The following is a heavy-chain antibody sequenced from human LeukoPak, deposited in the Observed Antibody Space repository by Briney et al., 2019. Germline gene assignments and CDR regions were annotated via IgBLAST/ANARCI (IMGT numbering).Heavy chain of an antibody. CDR2: INLNSGGT. CDR3: ARCAGGNEPIASCDY. V-gene: IGHV1-2*02. D-gene: IGHD2-2*01. Sequence: ASVKVSCKTSGYTFTCYYMHWMRQAPGQGLEWMGWINLNSGGTNYAQKFQGRVIMTRDTSTSTAYMELNRLRFDDTAVYYCARCAGGNEPIASCDYWGQGTLVTVSS. CDR1: GYTFTCYY. J-gene: IGHJ4*02.